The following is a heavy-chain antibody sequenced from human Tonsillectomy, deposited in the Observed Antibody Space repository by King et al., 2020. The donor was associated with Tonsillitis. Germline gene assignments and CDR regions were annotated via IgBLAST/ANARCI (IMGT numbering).Heavy chain of an antibody. D-gene: IGHD3-22*01. J-gene: IGHJ6*02. CDR2: ISGRDGST. CDR3: AKDDLYYYDSSAYYYSEYYYYAMDV. Sequence: VQLVESGGGLVQPGGSLRLSCAASRFTFSNYGMSWVRQAPGKGLESVSTISGRDGSTYYADSVKGRFTISRDNSKNTLYLQMNNLRAEDTAVYYCAKDDLYYYDSSAYYYSEYYYYAMDVWGQGTTVTVSS. CDR1: RFTFSNYG. V-gene: IGHV3-23*04.